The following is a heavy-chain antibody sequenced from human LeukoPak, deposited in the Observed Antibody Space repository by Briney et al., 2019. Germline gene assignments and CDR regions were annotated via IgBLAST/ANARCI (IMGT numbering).Heavy chain of an antibody. J-gene: IGHJ6*02. Sequence: SETLSLTCAVYGGSFSGCYWSWIRQPPGKGLEWIGEINHSGSTNYNPSLKSRVTISVDTSKNQFSLKLSSVTAADTAVYYCASPPYSSGWPDYYYYGMDVWGQGTTVTVSS. CDR2: INHSGST. D-gene: IGHD6-19*01. CDR3: ASPPYSSGWPDYYYYGMDV. CDR1: GGSFSGCY. V-gene: IGHV4-34*01.